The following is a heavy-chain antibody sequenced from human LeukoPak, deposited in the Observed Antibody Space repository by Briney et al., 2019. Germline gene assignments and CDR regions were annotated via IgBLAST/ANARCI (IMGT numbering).Heavy chain of an antibody. J-gene: IGHJ6*02. D-gene: IGHD4-17*01. CDR3: ARELAVYGDYGLEYYYGMDV. CDR1: GGTFSSYA. Sequence: SVKVSCKASGGTFSSYAISWVRQAPGQGLEWMGGIIPIFGTANYARKFQGRVTITADESTSTAYMELSSLRSEDTAVYYCARELAVYGDYGLEYYYGMDVWGQGTTVTVSS. V-gene: IGHV1-69*13. CDR2: IIPIFGTA.